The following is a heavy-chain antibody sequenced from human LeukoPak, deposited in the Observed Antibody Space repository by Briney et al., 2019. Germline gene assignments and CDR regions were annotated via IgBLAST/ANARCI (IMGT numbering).Heavy chain of an antibody. J-gene: IGHJ5*02. CDR3: ARGLTTVTTFNWFDP. Sequence: PSETLSLNCAVYGGSFSGYFWSWIRQPPGKGLEWIGEINHSGSTNYNPSLKSRVTISVDTSKNQFSLKLSSVTAADTAVYSCARGLTTVTTFNWFDPWGQGTLVAVSS. CDR2: INHSGST. D-gene: IGHD4-17*01. V-gene: IGHV4-34*01. CDR1: GGSFSGYF.